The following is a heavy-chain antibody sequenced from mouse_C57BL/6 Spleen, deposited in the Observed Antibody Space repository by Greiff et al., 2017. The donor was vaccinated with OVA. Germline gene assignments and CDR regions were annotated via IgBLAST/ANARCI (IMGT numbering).Heavy chain of an antibody. CDR3: TRDSSGLWFAY. CDR2: IRNKANNHAT. Sequence: EVQVVESGGGLVQPGGSMKLSCAASGFTFSDAWMDWVRQSPEKGLEWVAEIRNKANNHATYYAESVKGRFTISRDDSKSSVYLQMNSLRAEDTGIYYCTRDSSGLWFAYWGQGTLVTVSA. D-gene: IGHD3-2*02. J-gene: IGHJ3*01. CDR1: GFTFSDAW. V-gene: IGHV6-6*01.